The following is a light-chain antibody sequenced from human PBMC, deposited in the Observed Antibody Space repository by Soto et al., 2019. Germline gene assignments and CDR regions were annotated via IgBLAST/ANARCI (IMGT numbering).Light chain of an antibody. CDR1: SSDVGSYTR. CDR3: SSFTSSDTYV. V-gene: IGLV2-18*02. J-gene: IGLJ1*01. Sequence: QSALAQPPSVSGSPGQSVAISCTGTSSDVGSYTRVSWYQQPPGTAPKLMIYEVSNRPSGVPDRFSGSKSGNTASLTISGLQAEDEADYYCSSFTSSDTYVFGTGTKVTVL. CDR2: EVS.